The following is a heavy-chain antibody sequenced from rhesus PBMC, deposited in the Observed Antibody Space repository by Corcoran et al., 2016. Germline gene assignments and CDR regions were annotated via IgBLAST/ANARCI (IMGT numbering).Heavy chain of an antibody. CDR1: GGSISSGYG. CDR2: IYGSSGNT. J-gene: IGHJ4*01. Sequence: QVQLQESGPGLVKPSETLSLTCAVSGGSISSGYGWSWLRQPPGKGLEWIGYIYGSSGNTYNNPSLKRRVTISKDTSKNQFVLKLRSWTAADTAVYYCASLYSSGWYYFDYWGQGVLVTVSS. V-gene: IGHV4S7*01. D-gene: IGHD6-31*01. CDR3: ASLYSSGWYYFDY.